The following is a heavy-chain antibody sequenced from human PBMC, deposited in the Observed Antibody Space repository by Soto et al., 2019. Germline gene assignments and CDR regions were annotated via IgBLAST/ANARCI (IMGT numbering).Heavy chain of an antibody. V-gene: IGHV3-33*01. Sequence: GSLRLSCAASGFTFSSYGMHWVRQAPGKGLEWVAFIWHDGGNKFYAESVKGRFTISRDNSKNTLYLQMTSLSAEDTAMYYCARDGDVNTGFGKDYWGQGTLVTVSS. D-gene: IGHD3-16*01. CDR1: GFTFSSYG. J-gene: IGHJ4*02. CDR3: ARDGDVNTGFGKDY. CDR2: IWHDGGNK.